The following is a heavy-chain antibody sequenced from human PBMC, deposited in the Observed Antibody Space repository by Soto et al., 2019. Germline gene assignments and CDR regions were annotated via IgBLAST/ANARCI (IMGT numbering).Heavy chain of an antibody. V-gene: IGHV3-33*01. Sequence: GSLRLSCAASGFTFSSYGMHWVRQAPGKGLEWVAFIWHDGGNKFYAESVKGRFTISRDNSKNTLYLQMTSLSAEDTAMYYCARDGDVNTGFGKDYWGQGTLVTVSS. D-gene: IGHD3-16*01. CDR1: GFTFSSYG. J-gene: IGHJ4*02. CDR3: ARDGDVNTGFGKDY. CDR2: IWHDGGNK.